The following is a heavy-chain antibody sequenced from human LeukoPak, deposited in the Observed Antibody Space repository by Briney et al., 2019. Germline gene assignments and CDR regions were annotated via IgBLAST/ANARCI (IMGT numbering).Heavy chain of an antibody. J-gene: IGHJ4*02. CDR2: ISSSSSYI. D-gene: IGHD3-3*01. V-gene: IGHV3-21*04. CDR3: AKSGRYYDFWSGYYVDY. Sequence: GGSLRLSCAASGFTLSSYSMNWVRQAPGKGLEWVSSISSSSSYIYYADSVKGRFTISRDNSKNTLYLQMNSLRAEDTAVYYCAKSGRYYDFWSGYYVDYWGQGTLVTVSS. CDR1: GFTLSSYS.